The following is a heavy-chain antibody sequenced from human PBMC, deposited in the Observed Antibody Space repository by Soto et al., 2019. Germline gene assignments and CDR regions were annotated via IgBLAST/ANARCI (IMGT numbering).Heavy chain of an antibody. D-gene: IGHD3-22*01. CDR1: GFTFSSYA. CDR3: ARVGQYDSSGYDY. Sequence: GGSLRLSCAASGFTFSSYAMHWVRQAPGKGLELVAVISYDGSNKYYAYSVKGRFTISRDNSKNTLYLQMNSLRAEDTAVYYCARVGQYDSSGYDYWGQGTLVTVSS. CDR2: ISYDGSNK. V-gene: IGHV3-30-3*01. J-gene: IGHJ4*02.